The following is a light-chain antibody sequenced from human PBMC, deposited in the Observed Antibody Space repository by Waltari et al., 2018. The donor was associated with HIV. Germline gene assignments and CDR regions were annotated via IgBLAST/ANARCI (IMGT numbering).Light chain of an antibody. V-gene: IGLV1-44*01. CDR1: SSNIGSNT. J-gene: IGLJ3*02. CDR3: AAWDDSLNGWV. CDR2: SNN. Sequence: QSVLTQPPSASGTPGPRVTISCSGSSSNIGSNTVNWYQQPPGTAPKLLIYSNNRRPSGVPDRFSGSKSGTSASLAISGLQSEDEADYYCAAWDDSLNGWVFGGGTKLTVL.